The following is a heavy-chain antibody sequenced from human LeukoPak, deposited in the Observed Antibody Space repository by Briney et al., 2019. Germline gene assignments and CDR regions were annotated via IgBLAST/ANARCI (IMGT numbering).Heavy chain of an antibody. CDR3: ATKWELDY. CDR1: GFTFSSFA. Sequence: PGGSLRLSCAASGFTFSSFALSWVRQAPGKGLEWVSIISVSGGTTYYADSVKGRFTISRDNSKNTLYLQMNSLRAEDTAVYYCATKWELDYWGQGTLVTVSS. V-gene: IGHV3-23*01. CDR2: ISVSGGTT. D-gene: IGHD1-26*01. J-gene: IGHJ4*02.